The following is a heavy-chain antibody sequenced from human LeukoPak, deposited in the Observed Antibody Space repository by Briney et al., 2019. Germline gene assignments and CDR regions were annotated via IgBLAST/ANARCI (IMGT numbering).Heavy chain of an antibody. V-gene: IGHV1-2*02. J-gene: IGHJ6*02. CDR3: ARGLTYCSSTSCYYYYGMDV. Sequence: ASVKVSCKASGYTFTGYYMHWVRQAPGQGLEWMGWINPNSGGTNYAQKFQGRVTMTRDTSISTAYMELSRLRSDDTAVYYRARGLTYCSSTSCYYYYGMDVWGQGTTVTVSS. CDR2: INPNSGGT. D-gene: IGHD2-2*01. CDR1: GYTFTGYY.